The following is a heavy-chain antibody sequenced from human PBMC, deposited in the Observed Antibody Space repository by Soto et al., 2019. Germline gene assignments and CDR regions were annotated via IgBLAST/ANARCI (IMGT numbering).Heavy chain of an antibody. V-gene: IGHV3-30-3*01. J-gene: IGHJ4*02. D-gene: IGHD5-18*01. CDR1: GFTFSSYA. Sequence: QVQLVESGGGVVQPGRSLRLSCAASGFTFSSYAMHWVRQAPGKGLEWVAVISYVGSNKYYADSVTGRFPIARDNSKNGVERQMNSLGGEDKAVYYGARGSQVWFYFGYWGQGTLVSVSS. CDR3: ARGSQVWFYFGY. CDR2: ISYVGSNK.